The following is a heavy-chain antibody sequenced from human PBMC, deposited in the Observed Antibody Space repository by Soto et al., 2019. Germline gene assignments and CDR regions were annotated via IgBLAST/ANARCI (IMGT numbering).Heavy chain of an antibody. D-gene: IGHD3-9*01. Sequence: QVQLQESGPGLVKPSQTLSLTCTVSGGSISSGGYYWSWIRQHPGKGLEWIGYIYYSGSTYYNPSLKSXXTXSAXTSKNQCSLKLSSVTAADTAVYYCARTGPKDWFDPWGQGTLVTVSS. V-gene: IGHV4-31*03. CDR3: ARTGPKDWFDP. CDR1: GGSISSGGYY. J-gene: IGHJ5*02. CDR2: IYYSGST.